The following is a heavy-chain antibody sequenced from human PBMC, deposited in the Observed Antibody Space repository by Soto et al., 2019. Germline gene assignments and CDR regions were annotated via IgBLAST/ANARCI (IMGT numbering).Heavy chain of an antibody. CDR2: IYYSGST. CDR3: AATSPGYSSSWYGGAYYYYGMDV. CDR1: GGSISSSSYY. Sequence: PSETLSLTCTVSGGSISSSSYYWGWIRQPPGKGLEWIGSIYYSGSTYYNPSLKSRVTISVDTSKNQFSLKLSSVTAADTAVYYCAATSPGYSSSWYGGAYYYYGMDVWGQGTTVT. J-gene: IGHJ6*02. V-gene: IGHV4-39*01. D-gene: IGHD6-13*01.